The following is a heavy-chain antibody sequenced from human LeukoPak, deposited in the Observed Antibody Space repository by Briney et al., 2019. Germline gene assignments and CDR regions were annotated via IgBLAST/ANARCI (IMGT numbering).Heavy chain of an antibody. Sequence: ASVKVSCTTSGYSFTSYYIHWVRQAPGQGLEWMGWINPNSGGTNYAQKFQGRVTMTRDTSISTAYMEVSRLTSDDTAVFYCAREGSGYPYWGQGTLVTVSS. D-gene: IGHD5-12*01. CDR1: GYSFTSYY. CDR3: AREGSGYPY. V-gene: IGHV1-2*02. J-gene: IGHJ4*02. CDR2: INPNSGGT.